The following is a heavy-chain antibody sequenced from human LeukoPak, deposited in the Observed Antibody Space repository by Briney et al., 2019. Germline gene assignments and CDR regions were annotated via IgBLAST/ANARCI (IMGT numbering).Heavy chain of an antibody. V-gene: IGHV4-34*01. J-gene: IGHJ5*02. CDR2: INHSGST. CDR1: GCTFSGYD. D-gene: IGHD1-14*01. CDR3: ARALGLLPESHWFDP. Sequence: PSETLSLTCAVYGCTFSGYDWNWIRQPPGKGLEWIGEINHSGSTNYNTSLKSRVTISVDMSKNQFYLKLSSVTAADTAVYYCARALGLLPESHWFDPWGQGTLVTVSS.